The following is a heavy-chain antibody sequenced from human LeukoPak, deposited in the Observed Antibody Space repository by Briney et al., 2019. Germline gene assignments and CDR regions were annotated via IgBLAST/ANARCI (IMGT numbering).Heavy chain of an antibody. V-gene: IGHV3-33*01. CDR1: GFTFSSYG. CDR2: VWYDGSKT. Sequence: PGGSLRLSCAPSGFTFSSYGMHWVRQAPGKGLEWVAVVWYDGSKTYSADSVKGRITISRDDSKNTLYLQMNSLRAEDTAVYYCARGVDYYDSSGTIDYWGQGTLVTVSS. CDR3: ARGVDYYDSSGTIDY. J-gene: IGHJ4*02. D-gene: IGHD3-22*01.